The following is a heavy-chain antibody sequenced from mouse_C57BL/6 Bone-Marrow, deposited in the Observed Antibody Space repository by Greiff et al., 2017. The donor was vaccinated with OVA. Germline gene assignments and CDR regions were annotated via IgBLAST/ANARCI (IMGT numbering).Heavy chain of an antibody. CDR1: GYTFTSYW. CDR2: IDPSDSYT. Sequence: QVQLQQPGAELVKPGASVKLSCKASGYTFTSYWMQWVKQRPGQGLEWIGEIDPSDSYTTYNQKFKGKATLTVDTSSSTAYMQLSSLTSEDSAVYYCARSEFAYWGQGTLVTVSA. CDR3: ARSEFAY. J-gene: IGHJ3*01. V-gene: IGHV1-50*01.